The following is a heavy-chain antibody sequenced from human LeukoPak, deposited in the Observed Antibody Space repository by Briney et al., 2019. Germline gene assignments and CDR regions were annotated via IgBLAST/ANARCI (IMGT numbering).Heavy chain of an antibody. D-gene: IGHD3-10*01. CDR3: ARDGSMVRGVIKPSAFDI. V-gene: IGHV3-48*04. CDR2: ISSSGSTI. CDR1: GFTFSSYG. J-gene: IGHJ3*02. Sequence: GGSLRLSCAASGFTFSSYGMHWVRQAPGKGLEWVSYISSSGSTIYYADSVKGRFTISRDNAKNSLYLQMNSLRAEDTAVYYCARDGSMVRGVIKPSAFDIWGQGTMVTVSS.